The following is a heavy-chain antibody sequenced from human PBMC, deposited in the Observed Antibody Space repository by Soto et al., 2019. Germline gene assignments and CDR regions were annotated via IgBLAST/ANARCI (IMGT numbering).Heavy chain of an antibody. CDR3: SNDATHDYFWSSQKCPPDY. CDR1: GFTFSSYG. Sequence: GGSLRLSCAASGFTFSSYGMHWVRQAPGKGLEWVAVISYDGSNKYYADSVKGRFTISRDNSKNTMYLQMNSLRAEDTAVYYCSNDATHDYFWSSQKCPPDYWGQGTLVTVSS. CDR2: ISYDGSNK. D-gene: IGHD3-3*01. V-gene: IGHV3-30*18. J-gene: IGHJ4*02.